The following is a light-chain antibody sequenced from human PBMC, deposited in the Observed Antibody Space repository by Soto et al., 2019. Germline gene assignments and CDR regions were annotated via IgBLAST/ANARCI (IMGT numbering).Light chain of an antibody. CDR1: QSRLHSNGYNY. V-gene: IGKV2-28*01. J-gene: IGKJ5*01. CDR2: LGS. Sequence: IVITQTPLSLSVTPGQPASISCSSVQSRLHSNGYNYLDWYLQKPGQSPQLLIYLGSNRASGVPDRFSGSGSGTDFTLKISRVEAEDVGVYYCMQALQTPPTFGQGTRLEI. CDR3: MQALQTPPT.